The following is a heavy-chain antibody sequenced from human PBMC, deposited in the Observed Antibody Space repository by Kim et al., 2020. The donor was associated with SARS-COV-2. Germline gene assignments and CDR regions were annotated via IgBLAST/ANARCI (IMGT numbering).Heavy chain of an antibody. CDR2: IYYSGST. CDR3: ASSTVTTFDY. J-gene: IGHJ4*02. CDR1: GGSISSSSYY. V-gene: IGHV4-39*01. Sequence: SETPSLTCTVSGGSISSSSYYWGWIRQPPGKGLEWIGSIYYSGSTYYNPSLKSRVTISVDTSKNQFSLKLSSVTAADTAVYYCASSTVTTFDYWGQGTLVTVSS. D-gene: IGHD4-17*01.